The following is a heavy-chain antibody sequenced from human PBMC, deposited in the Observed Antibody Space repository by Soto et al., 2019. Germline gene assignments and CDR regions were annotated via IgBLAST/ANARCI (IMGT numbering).Heavy chain of an antibody. CDR2: IYYSGST. CDR3: ARLLRDYNYYYYGMDV. D-gene: IGHD4-17*01. CDR1: GGSISSSSYY. V-gene: IGHV4-39*01. J-gene: IGHJ6*02. Sequence: PSETLSLTCTVSGGSISSSSYYWGWIRQPPGKGLEWIGSIYYSGSTYYNPSLKSRVTISVDTSKNQFSLKLSSVTAADTAVYYCARLLRDYNYYYYGMDVWGQGTTVTVSS.